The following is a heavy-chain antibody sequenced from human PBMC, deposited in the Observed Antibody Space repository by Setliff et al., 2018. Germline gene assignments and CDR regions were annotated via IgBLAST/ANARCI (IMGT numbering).Heavy chain of an antibody. Sequence: ASVKVSCKTSGYPFVGYFIYWMRQAPGQGLEWVGWIDPKSGRTKYAVKFQGRVTMTRDTSSSTIYMEVNSLTSDDTAVYFCAKQGDLAFDYWGQGTQVTVYS. CDR1: GYPFVGYF. J-gene: IGHJ4*02. CDR3: AKQGDLAFDY. CDR2: IDPKSGRT. V-gene: IGHV1-2*02. D-gene: IGHD3-16*01.